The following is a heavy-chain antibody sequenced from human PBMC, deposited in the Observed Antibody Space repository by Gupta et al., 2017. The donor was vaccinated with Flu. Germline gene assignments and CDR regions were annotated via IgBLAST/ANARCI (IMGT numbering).Heavy chain of an antibody. CDR3: TTGIAAGGGYYYYMDV. CDR1: GFTFANAW. V-gene: IGHV3-15*01. CDR2: IRRRVEGGTT. J-gene: IGHJ6*03. D-gene: IGHD6-13*01. Sequence: EVQLVESGGGLVKPGGSLRLSCAASGFTFANAWMSWGRQAPGKGLEWVGQIRRRVEGGTTKYAAPVKDRFSISRDDSKNRVYLQMNSLKSEDTGVYYCTTGIAAGGGYYYYMDVWGKGTTVTVSS.